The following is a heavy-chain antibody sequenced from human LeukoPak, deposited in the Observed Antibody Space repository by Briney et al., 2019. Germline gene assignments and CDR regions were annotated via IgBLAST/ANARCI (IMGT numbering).Heavy chain of an antibody. D-gene: IGHD2-8*01. CDR3: AKNGQSGFSFDP. V-gene: IGHV4-39*07. CDR2: IYYSGST. Sequence: SETLSLTCTVSGGSISSSSYYWGWIRQPPGKGLEWIGSIYYSGSTYYNPSLKSRVTISADTSKNQFSLKLSSVTAADTAVYYCAKNGQSGFSFDPWGQGTLVTVSS. J-gene: IGHJ5*02. CDR1: GGSISSSSYY.